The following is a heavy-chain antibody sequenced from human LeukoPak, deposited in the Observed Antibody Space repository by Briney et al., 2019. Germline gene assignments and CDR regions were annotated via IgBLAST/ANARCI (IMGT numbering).Heavy chain of an antibody. J-gene: IGHJ5*02. CDR3: AREGDPGSGYNYGNWLDP. V-gene: IGHV4-59*01. CDR2: IYYTGST. CDR1: GGPIRSYY. Sequence: SETLSLTCTVSGGPIRSYYWTWIRQPPGKGLEWIGHIYYTGSTTYNPSLKSRVTISVDTSKNQFSLKLTSVTAADTAVYYCAREGDPGSGYNYGNWLDPWGQGTLVTVSS. D-gene: IGHD5-24*01.